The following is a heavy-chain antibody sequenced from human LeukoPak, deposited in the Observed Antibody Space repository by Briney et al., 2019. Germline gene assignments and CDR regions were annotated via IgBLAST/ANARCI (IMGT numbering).Heavy chain of an antibody. V-gene: IGHV3-33*01. CDR1: GFTFSSYG. J-gene: IGHJ6*02. CDR2: IWYDGSNK. D-gene: IGHD3-3*01. Sequence: GGSLRLSCAASGFTFSSYGMHWVRQDPGKWLEWVAVIWYDGSNKYYADSVKGRFTISRDNSKNTLYLQMNSLRAEDTAVYYCARAAEWLAYYYYGMDVWGQGTTVTVSS. CDR3: ARAAEWLAYYYYGMDV.